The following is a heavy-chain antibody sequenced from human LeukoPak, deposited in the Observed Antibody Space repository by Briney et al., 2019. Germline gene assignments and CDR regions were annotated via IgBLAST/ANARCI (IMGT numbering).Heavy chain of an antibody. D-gene: IGHD2/OR15-2a*01. CDR3: AKGPFYDY. V-gene: IGHV3-23*01. J-gene: IGHJ4*02. Sequence: GGSLRLSCAASGFTFSSYAMSWVRQAPGKGLEWVSAISGSDSTYYADSVKGRFTISRDNSKNTLYLQMNSLRAEDTAVYYCAKGPFYDYWGQGTLVTVSS. CDR1: GFTFSSYA. CDR2: ISGSDST.